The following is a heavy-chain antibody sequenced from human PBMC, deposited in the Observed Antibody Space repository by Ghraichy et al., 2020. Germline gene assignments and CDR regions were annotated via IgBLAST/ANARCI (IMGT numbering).Heavy chain of an antibody. D-gene: IGHD3/OR15-3a*01. CDR1: GFSFSDHH. J-gene: IGHJ5*02. CDR3: TSLVIQSAIGPNWFDP. V-gene: IGHV3-72*01. CDR2: IRKRVNSYTT. Sequence: LSLTCAASGFSFSDHHMDWVRQAPGKGLEWVGRIRKRVNSYTTEYAASVKGRFTISRDDSKNSLYLQMNTLEAEDTAVYYCTSLVIQSAIGPNWFDPWGQGTLVTVSS.